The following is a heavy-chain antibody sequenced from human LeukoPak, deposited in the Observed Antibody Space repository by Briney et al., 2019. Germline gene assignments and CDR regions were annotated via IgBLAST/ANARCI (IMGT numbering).Heavy chain of an antibody. D-gene: IGHD2/OR15-2a*01. J-gene: IGHJ4*02. V-gene: IGHV1-46*01. Sequence: ASVKVSCKASGYAFTSYYMHWVRQAPGQGLEWMGIINPSGVSTSYAQKFQGRVTMTRDTSTSAAYMELSSLSSEDTAVYYCSRGGLIVDNPGRPFDYWGQGTLVTVSS. CDR1: GYAFTSYY. CDR2: INPSGVST. CDR3: SRGGLIVDNPGRPFDY.